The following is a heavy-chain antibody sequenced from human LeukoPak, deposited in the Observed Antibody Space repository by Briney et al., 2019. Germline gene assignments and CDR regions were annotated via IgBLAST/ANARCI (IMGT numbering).Heavy chain of an antibody. CDR3: AREREAAAFFDY. CDR2: IYYSGST. Sequence: PSETLSLACTVSGGSISSSSYYWGWIRRPPGKGLEWIGSIYYSGSTYYNPSLKSRVTISVDTSKNQFSLKLSSVTAADTAVYYCAREREAAAFFDYWGQGTLVTVSS. D-gene: IGHD6-13*01. CDR1: GGSISSSSYY. J-gene: IGHJ4*02. V-gene: IGHV4-39*07.